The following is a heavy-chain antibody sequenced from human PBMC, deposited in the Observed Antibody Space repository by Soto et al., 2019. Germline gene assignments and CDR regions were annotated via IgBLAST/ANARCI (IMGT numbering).Heavy chain of an antibody. V-gene: IGHV3-7*03. D-gene: IGHD2-2*01. CDR2: IKQDGSEK. J-gene: IGHJ6*02. CDR1: GFTFSSYW. CDR3: ASGAAAAITGYYYGMDV. Sequence: GGSLRFSCAASGFTFSSYWMSWVRQAPGKGLEWVANIKQDGSEKYYVDSVKGRFTISRDNAKNSLYLQMNSLRAEDTAVYYCASGAAAAITGYYYGMDVWGQGTTVTVSS.